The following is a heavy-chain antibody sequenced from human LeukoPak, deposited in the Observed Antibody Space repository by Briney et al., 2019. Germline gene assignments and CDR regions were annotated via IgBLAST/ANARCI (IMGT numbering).Heavy chain of an antibody. Sequence: SETLSLTCAVSGYSISSSNWWGLIRQPPGKGLEWIGFIYYSGSTYYNPSLKSRVTMSVDTSKNQFSLKLSSVTAVDTAVYYWARIYYDILTGHYVDYWGQGTLVTVSS. J-gene: IGHJ4*02. D-gene: IGHD3-9*01. CDR2: IYYSGST. CDR1: GYSISSSNW. V-gene: IGHV4-28*01. CDR3: ARIYYDILTGHYVDY.